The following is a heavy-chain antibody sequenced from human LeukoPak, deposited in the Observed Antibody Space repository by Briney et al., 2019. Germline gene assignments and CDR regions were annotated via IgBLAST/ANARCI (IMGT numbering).Heavy chain of an antibody. D-gene: IGHD3-9*01. CDR1: RFTFDDYA. CDR2: ISWNSGSI. CDR3: AKADIYYYYMDV. Sequence: GGSLRLSCAASRFTFDDYAMHWVRQAPGKGLEWVSGISWNSGSIGYADSVKGRFTISRDNAKNSLYLQMNSLRAEDTALYYCAKADIYYYYMDVWGKGTTVTVSS. J-gene: IGHJ6*03. V-gene: IGHV3-9*01.